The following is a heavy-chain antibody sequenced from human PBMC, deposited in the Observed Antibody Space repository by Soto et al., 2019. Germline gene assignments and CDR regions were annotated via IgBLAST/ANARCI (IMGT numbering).Heavy chain of an antibody. V-gene: IGHV4-34*01. Sequence: QVQLQQCGAGLLKPSETLSLTCAVYGGSFSGYYWSGIRQPPGKGLEWIGEINHSGSTNYNPSLKSRVTISVDTSKHQFSLKLSSVTAADTAVYYCASKMSGYGPFDYWGQGTLVTVSS. CDR1: GGSFSGYY. J-gene: IGHJ4*02. CDR3: ASKMSGYGPFDY. D-gene: IGHD5-12*01. CDR2: INHSGST.